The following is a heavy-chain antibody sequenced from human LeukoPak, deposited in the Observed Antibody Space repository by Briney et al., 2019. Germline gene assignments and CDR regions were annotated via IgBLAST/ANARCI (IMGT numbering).Heavy chain of an antibody. D-gene: IGHD4-17*01. J-gene: IGHJ5*02. Sequence: ASVKVSCKASGYTFTSYDINWVRQATGQGLEWMGWMNPNSGNTGYAQKFQGRVTMNRNTSISTAYMELSSLRSEDTAVYYCARGKKRRSTDPNWFDPWGQGTLVTVSS. CDR2: MNPNSGNT. CDR3: ARGKKRRSTDPNWFDP. CDR1: GYTFTSYD. V-gene: IGHV1-8*01.